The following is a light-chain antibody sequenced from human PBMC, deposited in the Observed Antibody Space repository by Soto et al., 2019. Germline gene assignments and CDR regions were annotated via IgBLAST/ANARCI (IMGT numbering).Light chain of an antibody. CDR2: DVT. Sequence: QSALTQPASVSGSPGQSITISCSGTPSDIGAYNYVSWYQHLPGKAPKVIIYDVTNRPSGVSSRFSGSKSGTTASLTISGLQAEDEVNYYCGSYTISSTLMIFGGGTTLTVL. CDR1: PSDIGAYNY. V-gene: IGLV2-14*03. J-gene: IGLJ2*01. CDR3: GSYTISSTLMI.